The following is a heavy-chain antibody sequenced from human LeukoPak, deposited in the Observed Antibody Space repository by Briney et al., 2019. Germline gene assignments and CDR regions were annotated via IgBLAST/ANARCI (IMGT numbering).Heavy chain of an antibody. CDR1: GFTFSSYG. D-gene: IGHD2-2*01. J-gene: IGHJ4*02. V-gene: IGHV3-30*02. CDR2: IRYDGSNK. Sequence: GRSLRLSCAASGFTFSSYGMHWVRQAPGKGLEWVAFIRYDGSNKYYADSVKGRFTISRDNSKNTLYLQMNSLRAEDTAVYYCAKYCSSTSWSSYISGFHYFDYWGQGTLVTVSS. CDR3: AKYCSSTSWSSYISGFHYFDY.